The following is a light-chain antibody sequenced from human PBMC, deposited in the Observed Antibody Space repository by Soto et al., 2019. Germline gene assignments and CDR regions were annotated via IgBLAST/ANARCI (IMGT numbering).Light chain of an antibody. Sequence: EIVLTQSPGTLSVSPGERATLSCRASQSVSSNYLAWYQQKPGQAPRLLIYGASIRATGIPDRFSGSGSATDFTLTISRLEPEDFAVYYCQQYGSSPPTFGQGTTVEVK. CDR3: QQYGSSPPT. V-gene: IGKV3-20*01. CDR1: QSVSSNY. J-gene: IGKJ1*01. CDR2: GAS.